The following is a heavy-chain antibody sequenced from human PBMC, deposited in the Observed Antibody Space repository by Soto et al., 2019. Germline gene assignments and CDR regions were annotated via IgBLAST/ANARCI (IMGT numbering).Heavy chain of an antibody. Sequence: QVLLMQSGAEVRKPGASVTVSCEASGVTFGNYEINWVRQAPGQGLEWMGWMNPSSGNTGYAQKFQGRVTMTRITSTNTAYMELRSLTSEDTAVYYCATNADFFHYHMDVWGEGTTVTVSS. CDR2: MNPSSGNT. CDR3: ATNADFFHYHMDV. V-gene: IGHV1-8*01. J-gene: IGHJ6*03. CDR1: GVTFGNYE.